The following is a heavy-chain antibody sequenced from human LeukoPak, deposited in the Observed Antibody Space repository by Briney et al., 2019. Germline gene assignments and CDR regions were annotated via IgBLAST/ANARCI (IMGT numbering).Heavy chain of an antibody. CDR2: IYYSGST. V-gene: IGHV4-39*02. J-gene: IGHJ4*02. CDR1: GGSISSISSY. D-gene: IGHD6-13*01. Sequence: PSETLSLTCTVSGGSISSISSYWGWIRHPPGKGLEWIGSIYYSGSTYYNPSLKSRVTISVDTSKNHFSLKLTSVTAADTAVYYCARNIAAAAPYYFDYWGQGTLVTVSS. CDR3: ARNIAAAAPYYFDY.